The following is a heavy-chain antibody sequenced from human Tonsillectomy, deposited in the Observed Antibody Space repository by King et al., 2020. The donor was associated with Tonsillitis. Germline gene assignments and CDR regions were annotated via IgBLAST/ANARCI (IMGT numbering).Heavy chain of an antibody. CDR2: IHHSGTT. V-gene: IGHV4-39*01. CDR3: ARMDGSGSALFDY. D-gene: IGHD3-10*01. J-gene: IGHJ4*02. CDR1: GASIISTFY. Sequence: QLQESGPGLVKPSETLSLTCTVSGASIISTFYWGWIRQPPGEGLEWIGSIHHSGTTYYNPSVESRVTMSADTSKNQFSLELRSVTAADTSVYFCARMDGSGSALFDYWGQGTLVAVSS.